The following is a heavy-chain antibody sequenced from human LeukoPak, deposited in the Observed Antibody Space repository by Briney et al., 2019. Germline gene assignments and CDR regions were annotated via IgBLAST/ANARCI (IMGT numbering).Heavy chain of an antibody. J-gene: IGHJ3*02. D-gene: IGHD5-12*01. Sequence: ASVKVSCKASGYTFTSYAMNWVRQAPGQGLEWMGGIIPIFGTANYAQKFQGRVTITADESTSTAYMELSSLRSEDTAVYYCARDALGVVTTGAFDIWGQGTMVTVSS. V-gene: IGHV1-69*13. CDR2: IIPIFGTA. CDR3: ARDALGVVTTGAFDI. CDR1: GYTFTSYA.